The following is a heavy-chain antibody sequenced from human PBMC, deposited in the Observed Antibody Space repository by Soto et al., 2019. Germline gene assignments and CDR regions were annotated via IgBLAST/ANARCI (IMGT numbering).Heavy chain of an antibody. Sequence: GGSLRLSCAASGFTFSSYAMSWVRQAPGKGLEWVSAISGSGGSTYYADSVKGRSTISRDNSKNTLYLQMNSLRSEDTAVYYCARDGANLVYYDFWSGPYGMDVWGQGTTVTVSS. CDR2: ISGSGGST. D-gene: IGHD3-3*01. CDR3: ARDGANLVYYDFWSGPYGMDV. J-gene: IGHJ6*02. V-gene: IGHV3-23*01. CDR1: GFTFSSYA.